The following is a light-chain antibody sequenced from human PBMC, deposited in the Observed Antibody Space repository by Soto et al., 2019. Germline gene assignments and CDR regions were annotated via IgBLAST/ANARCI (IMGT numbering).Light chain of an antibody. CDR1: SSDVGGYNF. CDR2: GVS. V-gene: IGLV2-14*03. CDR3: SSYTTSSTVV. Sequence: QSALTQPASVFGSPGQSITISCTGTSSDVGGYNFASWYQQHPGKAPKLMIYGVSNRPSGVSNRFSGSKSGNTASLTISGLQPEDEADYYCSSYTTSSTVVFGTGTKVTVL. J-gene: IGLJ1*01.